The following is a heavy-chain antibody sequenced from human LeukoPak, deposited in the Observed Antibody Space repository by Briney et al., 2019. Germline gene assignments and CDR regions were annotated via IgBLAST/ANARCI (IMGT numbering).Heavy chain of an antibody. CDR2: IYYSGST. V-gene: IGHV4-30-4*08. CDR1: GGSISSGGYY. D-gene: IGHD4-17*01. CDR3: ARDLPTTVTTSAFDI. J-gene: IGHJ3*02. Sequence: SETLSLTCTVSGGSISSGGYYWSWIRQHPGKGLEWIGYIYYSGSTYYNPSLKSRVTISVDTSKSQFSLKLSSVTAADTAVYHCARDLPTTVTTSAFDIWGQGTMVTVSS.